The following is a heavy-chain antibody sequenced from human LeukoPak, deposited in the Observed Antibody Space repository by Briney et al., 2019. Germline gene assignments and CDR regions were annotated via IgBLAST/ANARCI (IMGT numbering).Heavy chain of an antibody. CDR3: ARSKRITMVRGVIFYFDY. V-gene: IGHV4-34*01. Sequence: KPSETLSLTCAVYGGSFSGYYWSWIRQPPGKGLEWIGEINHSGSTNYNPSLKSRVTISVDTSKSQFSLKLSSVTAADTAVYYCARSKRITMVRGVIFYFDYWGQGTLVTVSS. CDR1: GGSFSGYY. J-gene: IGHJ4*02. D-gene: IGHD3-10*01. CDR2: INHSGST.